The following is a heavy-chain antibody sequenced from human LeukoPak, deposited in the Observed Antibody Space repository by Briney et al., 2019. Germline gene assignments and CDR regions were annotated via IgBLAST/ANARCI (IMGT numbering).Heavy chain of an antibody. Sequence: GGSLRLSCAASGFTFSSYAMSWVRQAPGKGLEWVSAISGSGGITYYADSVKGRFTVSRDDSKDTLYLQMNSLTAEDSAVYYCAKDLRSGSCYDYWGQGTLVTVST. CDR1: GFTFSSYA. J-gene: IGHJ4*02. CDR3: AKDLRSGSCYDY. CDR2: ISGSGGIT. V-gene: IGHV3-23*01. D-gene: IGHD1-26*01.